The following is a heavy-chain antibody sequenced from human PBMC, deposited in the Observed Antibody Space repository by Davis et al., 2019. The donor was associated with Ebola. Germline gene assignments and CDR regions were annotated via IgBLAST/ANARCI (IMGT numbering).Heavy chain of an antibody. CDR2: IIPIFGTA. J-gene: IGHJ3*02. Sequence: SVKVSCKASGGTFSSYAISWVRQAPGQGLEWMGGIIPIFGTANYAQKFQGRVTITADESTSTAYMELSSLRSEDTAVYYCARARGGGSGSYVGGAFDIWGQGTMVTVSS. V-gene: IGHV1-69*13. D-gene: IGHD3-10*01. CDR1: GGTFSSYA. CDR3: ARARGGGSGSYVGGAFDI.